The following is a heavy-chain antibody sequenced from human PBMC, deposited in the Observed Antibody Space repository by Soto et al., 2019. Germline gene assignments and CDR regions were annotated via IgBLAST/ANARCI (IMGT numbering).Heavy chain of an antibody. Sequence: SETLSLTSAVSGGSLSSSNWWSWVRQPPGKGLEWIGEIYHSGSTNYNPSLKSRVTISVDKSKNQFSLKLSSVTAADTAVYYCARAVNRGVTIFFDYWGQGTLVTVSS. V-gene: IGHV4-4*02. D-gene: IGHD3-10*01. J-gene: IGHJ4*02. CDR1: GGSLSSSNW. CDR2: IYHSGST. CDR3: ARAVNRGVTIFFDY.